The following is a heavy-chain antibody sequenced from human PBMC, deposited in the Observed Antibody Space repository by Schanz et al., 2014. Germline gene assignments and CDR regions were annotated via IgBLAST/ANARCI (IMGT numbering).Heavy chain of an antibody. V-gene: IGHV4-4*02. J-gene: IGHJ6*02. CDR3: ARVASWLGNGLDV. CDR1: GGSINNNNW. Sequence: QVQLQESGPGLVKPSGTLSLTCDVTGGSINNNNWWTWVRQPPGKGLEWIGEILYRGDSNYKPSLRGRVTMSVDKSKTQFSLKVTSVTAADTAVYYCARVASWLGNGLDVWGQGTTVTVSS. CDR2: ILYRGDS. D-gene: IGHD3-9*01.